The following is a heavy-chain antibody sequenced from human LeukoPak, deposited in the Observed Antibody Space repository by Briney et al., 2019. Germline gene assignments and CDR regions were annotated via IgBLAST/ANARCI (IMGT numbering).Heavy chain of an antibody. D-gene: IGHD3-10*01. Sequence: GGSLRLSCAASGFTFSSYSMNWVRQAPGKGLEWVSSISSSSSYIYYADSVKGRFTISRDNAKNSLYLQMNSLRAEDTAVYYCAKDWYRTSGRQLDYWGQGTLVTVSS. CDR2: ISSSSSYI. V-gene: IGHV3-21*04. J-gene: IGHJ4*02. CDR1: GFTFSSYS. CDR3: AKDWYRTSGRQLDY.